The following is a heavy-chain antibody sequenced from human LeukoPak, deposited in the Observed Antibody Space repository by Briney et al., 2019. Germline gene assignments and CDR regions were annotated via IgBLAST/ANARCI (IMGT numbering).Heavy chain of an antibody. CDR1: GFTFSSYA. CDR2: ISYDGSNK. J-gene: IGHJ4*02. Sequence: PGRSLRLSCAASGFTFSSYAMHWVRQAPGKGLEWVAVISYDGSNKYYADSVKGRFTISRDNSKNTLYLQMNSLRAEDTAVYYCASPPPTRDYDILTGPDYWGQGTLVTVSS. V-gene: IGHV3-30-3*01. D-gene: IGHD3-9*01. CDR3: ASPPPTRDYDILTGPDY.